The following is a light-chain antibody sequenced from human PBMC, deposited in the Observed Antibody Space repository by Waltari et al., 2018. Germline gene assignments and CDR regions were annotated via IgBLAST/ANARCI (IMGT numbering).Light chain of an antibody. CDR3: QQYHTYPVT. CDR1: QNISRW. V-gene: IGKV1-5*03. CDR2: MAS. Sequence: DIQMTQSPSTLSASIRDRVTIPCRASQNISRWLAWYQEKPGKAPKLLIYMASNLESGVPSRFSGSGSGTEFSLSISSLQPDDFATYYCQQYHTYPVTFGQGTKLEI. J-gene: IGKJ2*01.